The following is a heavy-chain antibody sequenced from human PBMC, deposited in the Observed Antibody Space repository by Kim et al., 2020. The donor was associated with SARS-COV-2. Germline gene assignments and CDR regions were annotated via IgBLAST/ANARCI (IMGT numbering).Heavy chain of an antibody. CDR1: GYTFSSYA. V-gene: IGHV1-3*01. Sequence: ASVKVSCKASGYTFSSYAMHWVRQAPGQRLEWMGWTDGGNGNTKYSQKFQGRVTITRDTSASTAYMELSSLRSEDTAVYYCARGYYDSSGYPSNTYWGQGTVVTVSS. J-gene: IGHJ4*02. CDR2: TDGGNGNT. D-gene: IGHD3-22*01. CDR3: ARGYYDSSGYPSNTY.